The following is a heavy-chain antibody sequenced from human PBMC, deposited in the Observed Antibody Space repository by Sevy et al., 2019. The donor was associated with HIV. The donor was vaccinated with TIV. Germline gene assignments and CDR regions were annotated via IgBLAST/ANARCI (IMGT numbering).Heavy chain of an antibody. CDR1: GFTFSDYY. J-gene: IGHJ4*02. V-gene: IGHV3-11*06. Sequence: GGSLRLSCAASGFTFSDYYMSWIRQAPGKGLEWVSYMSSGTSYTNYADSVKGRFTISRDNAKNSLYLQMNSLRAEDTAVYYRARDRRNYGGQYFDYWGQGTLVTVSS. CDR2: MSSGTSYT. CDR3: ARDRRNYGGQYFDY. D-gene: IGHD1-7*01.